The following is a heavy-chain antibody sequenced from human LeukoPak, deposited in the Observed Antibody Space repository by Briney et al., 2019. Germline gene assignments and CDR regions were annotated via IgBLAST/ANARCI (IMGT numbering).Heavy chain of an antibody. D-gene: IGHD5-24*01. CDR2: INHSGST. CDR3: ARGGLEMATTDFDY. V-gene: IGHV4-34*01. CDR1: GGSFSGYY. J-gene: IGHJ4*02. Sequence: SETLSLTCAVYGGSFSGYYWSWIRQPPGKGLEWIGEINHSGSTNYNPSLKCRVTISVDTSKNQFSLKLSSVTATDTAVYYCARGGLEMATTDFDYWGQGTLVTVSS.